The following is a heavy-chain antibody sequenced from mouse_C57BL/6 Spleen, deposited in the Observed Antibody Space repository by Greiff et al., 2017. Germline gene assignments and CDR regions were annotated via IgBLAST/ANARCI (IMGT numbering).Heavy chain of an antibody. CDR3: ARKVYSTYAMDY. V-gene: IGHV1-59*01. CDR1: GYTFTSYW. Sequence: VQLQQPGAELVRPGTSVKLSCKASGYTFTSYWMHWVKQRPGQGLEWIGVIDPSDSYTNYNQKFKGKATLTVDTSSSTAYMQLSSLTSEDSAVYYCARKVYSTYAMDYWGQGTSVTVSS. J-gene: IGHJ4*01. D-gene: IGHD2-5*01. CDR2: IDPSDSYT.